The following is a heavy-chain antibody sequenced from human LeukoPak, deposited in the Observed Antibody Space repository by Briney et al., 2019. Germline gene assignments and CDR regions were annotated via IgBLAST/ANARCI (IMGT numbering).Heavy chain of an antibody. V-gene: IGHV4-4*07. Sequence: SETLSLTCTVSGGSISSYYWSWIRQPAGKGLEWIGRIYTSGSTNYNPSLKGRVTMSVDTSKNQFSLKLSSVTAADTAVYYCARDRYYYDSSGYSLIFDYWGQGTLVTVSP. J-gene: IGHJ4*02. D-gene: IGHD3-22*01. CDR3: ARDRYYYDSSGYSLIFDY. CDR1: GGSISSYY. CDR2: IYTSGST.